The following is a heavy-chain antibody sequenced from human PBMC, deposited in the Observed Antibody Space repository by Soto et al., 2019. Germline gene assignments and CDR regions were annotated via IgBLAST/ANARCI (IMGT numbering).Heavy chain of an antibody. V-gene: IGHV3-23*01. CDR1: GFTFSSYA. D-gene: IGHD3-22*01. CDR2: ISSSGGST. J-gene: IGHJ4*02. CDR3: AKGAYYESSGYGYYFDY. Sequence: EVQLLESGGGLVQPGGSLRLSCAASGFTFSSYAISWVRQAPGKGLEWVSAISSSGGSTYYADSVKGRFTISRDNSKDTLYPQMNSLRAEDTAVYYCAKGAYYESSGYGYYFDYWGQGTLVTVSS.